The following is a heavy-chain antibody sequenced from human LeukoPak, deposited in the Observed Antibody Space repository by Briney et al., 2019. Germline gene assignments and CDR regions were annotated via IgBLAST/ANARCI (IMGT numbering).Heavy chain of an antibody. J-gene: IGHJ5*02. CDR3: ARQEVDCSGGSCYQTPGWFDP. CDR1: GYSFTSYW. CDR2: IYPGDSDT. D-gene: IGHD2-15*01. Sequence: GGSLKISCKGSGYSFTSYWIGWVRQMPGKGLEWMGIIYPGDSDTRYSPSFQGQVTISADKSISTAYLQWSSLKASDTAMYYCARQEVDCSGGSCYQTPGWFDPWGQGTLVTVSS. V-gene: IGHV5-51*01.